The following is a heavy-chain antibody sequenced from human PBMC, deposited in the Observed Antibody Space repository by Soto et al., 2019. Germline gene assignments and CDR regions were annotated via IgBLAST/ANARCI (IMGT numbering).Heavy chain of an antibody. CDR1: GFTFSTYG. V-gene: IGHV3-23*01. CDR2: IRGSGDGI. D-gene: IGHD5-12*01. CDR3: AKVSSSGGFHVI. Sequence: GGSLRLSCAASGFTFSTYGMAWVRQGPGKGLDWVASIRGSGDGIQYSDAVKGRFIISRDNSKNTLFLQLSSLRVEDTATYYCAKVSSSGGFHVIGGPGTLVTVS. J-gene: IGHJ4*02.